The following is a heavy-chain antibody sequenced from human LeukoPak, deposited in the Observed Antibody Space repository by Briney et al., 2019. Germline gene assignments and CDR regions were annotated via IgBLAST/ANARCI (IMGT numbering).Heavy chain of an antibody. CDR2: LTGSGGST. J-gene: IGHJ4*02. D-gene: IGHD6-19*01. V-gene: IGHV3-23*01. Sequence: PGESLRLSCAASEFTFSSYSMSWVRQAPGKGLERVSSLTGSGGSTYYADSVKGRFTISRDNSKNTLHLQINSPRAGDTAVYYCASEVYSSGWYYFDYWGQGTLVTVSS. CDR3: ASEVYSSGWYYFDY. CDR1: EFTFSSYS.